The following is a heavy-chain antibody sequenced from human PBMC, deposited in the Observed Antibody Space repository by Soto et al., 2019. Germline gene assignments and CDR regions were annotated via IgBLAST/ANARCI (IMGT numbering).Heavy chain of an antibody. D-gene: IGHD6-13*01. CDR2: ISSNSAYI. CDR1: GFTFRSFT. V-gene: IGHV3-21*01. CDR3: TRYASRDSSARGWFDP. Sequence: GGSLRLSCAASGFTFRSFTMNWVRQAPGKGLEWVSTISSNSAYIYYTDALRGRFTISRDNAKNSLHLQMNSLRAEDTAVYYCTRYASRDSSARGWFDPWGPGTLVTVSS. J-gene: IGHJ5*02.